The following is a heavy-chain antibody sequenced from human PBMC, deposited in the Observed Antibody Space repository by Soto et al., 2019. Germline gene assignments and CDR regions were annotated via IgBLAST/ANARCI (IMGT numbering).Heavy chain of an antibody. CDR3: ARDPSEYDYGDYVMTAYFDY. CDR1: GFTFSSYA. D-gene: IGHD4-17*01. Sequence: GGSLRLSCAASGFTFSSYAMHWVRQAPGKGLEWVAVISYDGSNKYYADSVKGRFTISRDNSKNTLYLQMNSLRAEDTAVYYCARDPSEYDYGDYVMTAYFDYWGQGTLVTVSS. CDR2: ISYDGSNK. V-gene: IGHV3-30-3*01. J-gene: IGHJ4*02.